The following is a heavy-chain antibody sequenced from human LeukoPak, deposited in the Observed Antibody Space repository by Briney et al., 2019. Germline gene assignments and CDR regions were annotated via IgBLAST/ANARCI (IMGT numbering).Heavy chain of an antibody. CDR1: GGSISSGYW. CDR3: ARNGDASSVVD. D-gene: IGHD4-17*01. V-gene: IGHV4-4*02. CDR2: VYHSGST. J-gene: IGHJ1*01. Sequence: MSSETLSPTCAVSGGSISSGYWWSWIRQPPGKGLEWIGEVYHSGSTVYNPPLRSRVTISVDNSNNQFSLKPTSVTAADTAVYYCARNGDASSVVDWGQGTLVTVSS.